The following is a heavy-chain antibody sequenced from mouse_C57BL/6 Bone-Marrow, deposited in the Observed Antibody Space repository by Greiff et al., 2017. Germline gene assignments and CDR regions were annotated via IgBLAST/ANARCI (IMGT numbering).Heavy chain of an antibody. V-gene: IGHV1-54*01. CDR3: ARSKNWDSWFAY. Sequence: VKLQQSGAELVRPGTSVKVSCTASGYAFTNYLIEWVKQRPGQGLEWIGVINPGSGGTNYNEKFKGKATLTADKSSSTAYMQLSSLTSEDSAVYFCARSKNWDSWFAYWGQGTLVTVSA. J-gene: IGHJ3*01. CDR1: GYAFTNYL. CDR2: INPGSGGT. D-gene: IGHD4-1*01.